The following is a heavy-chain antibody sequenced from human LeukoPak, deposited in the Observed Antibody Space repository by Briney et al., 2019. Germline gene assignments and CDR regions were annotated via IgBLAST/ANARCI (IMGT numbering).Heavy chain of an antibody. CDR3: ARDGSGWPTPLDV. J-gene: IGHJ6*02. CDR2: IWYDGSNK. Sequence: GGSLRLSCAASGFTFSSYGMHWVRQAPGKGLEWVAVIWYDGSNKYYADSVKGRFTISRDNSKNTLYLQMNSLRAEDTAVYYCARDGSGWPTPLDVWGQGTTVTVSS. V-gene: IGHV3-33*01. CDR1: GFTFSSYG. D-gene: IGHD6-19*01.